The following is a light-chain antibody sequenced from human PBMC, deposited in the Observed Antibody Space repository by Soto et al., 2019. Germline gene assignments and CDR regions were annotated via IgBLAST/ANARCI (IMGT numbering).Light chain of an antibody. CDR2: AAS. Sequence: DIQMTQSPSSLSASVGDRVTITCRASQSISRYLNWYQQKPGKAPTLLIYAASTLQSGVPSRFSGSGFGTDFTLTISSLQAEDFASYYCQQLRSYPSTFGGGTKVDI. CDR3: QQLRSYPST. CDR1: QSISRY. J-gene: IGKJ4*01. V-gene: IGKV1-9*01.